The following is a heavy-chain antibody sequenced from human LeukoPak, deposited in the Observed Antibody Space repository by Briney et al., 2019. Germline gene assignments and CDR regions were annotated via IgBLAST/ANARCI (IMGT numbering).Heavy chain of an antibody. CDR1: GFTFSSYG. Sequence: GRSLRLSCAASGFTFSSYGMHWVRQAPGKGLEWVAVISYDGSNKYYADSVKGRFTISRDNSKNTLYLQMNSLRTEDMAVYYCARAPYTSGWYFAFDYWGQGTLVTVSS. J-gene: IGHJ4*02. D-gene: IGHD6-19*01. CDR3: ARAPYTSGWYFAFDY. CDR2: ISYDGSNK. V-gene: IGHV3-30*03.